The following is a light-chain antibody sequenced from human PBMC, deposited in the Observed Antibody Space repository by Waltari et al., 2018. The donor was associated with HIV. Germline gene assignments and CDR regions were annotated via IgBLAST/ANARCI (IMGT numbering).Light chain of an antibody. J-gene: IGLJ3*02. CDR3: AAWDASLSAWV. V-gene: IGLV1-47*01. Sequence: QSVLTQPPSASGTPGQRVTISCSGSNSNIGSNYAYWYQQLPGTAPKPRMYLNSRRPPGVPDRFSGTESGTSASLAISVLRSDDEADYYCAAWDASLSAWVFGGGTRLTVL. CDR1: NSNIGSNY. CDR2: LNS.